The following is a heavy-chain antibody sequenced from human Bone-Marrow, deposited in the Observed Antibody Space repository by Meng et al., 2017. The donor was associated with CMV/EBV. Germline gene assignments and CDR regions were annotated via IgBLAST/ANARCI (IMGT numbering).Heavy chain of an antibody. D-gene: IGHD6-6*01. J-gene: IGHJ6*02. V-gene: IGHV4-34*01. CDR2: INHSGST. CDR1: GGSFSGYY. CDR3: ARNLYSSSQKSANYYYYYGMDV. Sequence: SETLSLTCAVYGGSFSGYYWSWIRQPPGKGLEWIGEINHSGSTNYNPSLKSRVTISVDTSKNQFSLKLSSVTAADTAVYYCARNLYSSSQKSANYYYYYGMDVWGQGTTVTVSS.